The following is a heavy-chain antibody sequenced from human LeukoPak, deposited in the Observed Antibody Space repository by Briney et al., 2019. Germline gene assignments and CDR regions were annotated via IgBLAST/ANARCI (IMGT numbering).Heavy chain of an antibody. D-gene: IGHD3-16*01. CDR1: GFTFSSYG. V-gene: IGHV3-33*01. CDR3: ARGVPEGNYFDY. CDR2: IWYDGSNK. J-gene: IGHJ4*02. Sequence: GGSLRLSCAASGFTFSSYGMHWVRQAPGKGLEWVAVIWYDGSNKYYADPVKGRFTISRDNSKNTLYLQMNSLRAEDTAVYYCARGVPEGNYFDYWGQGTLVTVSS.